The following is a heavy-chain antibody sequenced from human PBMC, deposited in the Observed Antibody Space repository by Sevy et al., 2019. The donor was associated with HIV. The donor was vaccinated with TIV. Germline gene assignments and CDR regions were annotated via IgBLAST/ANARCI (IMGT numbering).Heavy chain of an antibody. CDR2: ISYDGSNK. CDR1: GFTFSSYG. V-gene: IGHV3-30*18. J-gene: IGHJ5*02. CDR3: AKDRTPYSSSSIAWFDP. D-gene: IGHD6-6*01. Sequence: GGYLRLSCAASGFTFSSYGMHWVRQAPGKGLEWVAVISYDGSNKYYADSVKGRFTISRDNSNNTLYLQMNSLRAEDTAVYCCAKDRTPYSSSSIAWFDPWGQGTLVTVSS.